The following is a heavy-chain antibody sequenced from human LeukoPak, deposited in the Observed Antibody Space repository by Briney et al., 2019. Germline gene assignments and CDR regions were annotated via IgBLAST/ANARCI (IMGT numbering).Heavy chain of an antibody. V-gene: IGHV1-18*01. CDR2: ISAYNGNT. CDR1: GYTFTSYG. D-gene: IGHD1-26*01. Sequence: ASVKVSCKASGYTFTSYGISWVRQAPGQGLEWMGWISAYNGNTNYAQKLQGRVTMTTDTSTSTACMELRSLRSDDTAVYYCARDRRIVGAPLDYWGQGTLVTVSS. J-gene: IGHJ4*02. CDR3: ARDRRIVGAPLDY.